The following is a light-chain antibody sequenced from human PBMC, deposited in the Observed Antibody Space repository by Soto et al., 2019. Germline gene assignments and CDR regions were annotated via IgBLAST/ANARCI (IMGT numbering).Light chain of an antibody. CDR1: QSLSSSQ. CDR3: QQYGSSPLT. CDR2: DAS. Sequence: DIGVTQSPGTLSSSPGERATLSCMASQSLSSSQLAWYQQKSGQAPRLLIEDASSWPTGISDVFSGGVSGTVFPLPLPTLEPGDFAVYFCQQYGSSPLTFGLGTKVEI. J-gene: IGKJ1*01. V-gene: IGKV3-20*01.